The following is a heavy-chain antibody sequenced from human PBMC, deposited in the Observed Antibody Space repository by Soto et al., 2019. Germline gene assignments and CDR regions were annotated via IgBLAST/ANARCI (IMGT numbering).Heavy chain of an antibody. CDR2: ISNDGSIT. J-gene: IGHJ5*02. CDR1: LFSLCSNS. CDR3: AKWSGFGDA. D-gene: IGHD3-10*01. Sequence: PGGALRLSCAASLFSLCSNSMAWVRQAPGERLQWISGISNDGSITFYVDSVRGRFTISRDTSRNTLYLQMDSLRVEDTALYFCAKWSGFGDAWGQGTLVTVSS. V-gene: IGHV3-23*01.